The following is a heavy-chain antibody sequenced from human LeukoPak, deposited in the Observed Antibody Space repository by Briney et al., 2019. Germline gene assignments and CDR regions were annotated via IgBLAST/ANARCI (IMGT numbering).Heavy chain of an antibody. V-gene: IGHV1-69*05. CDR2: IIPIFGTA. CDR3: ARGGYSSGWLHFDY. J-gene: IGHJ4*02. CDR1: GYTFTSYG. D-gene: IGHD6-19*01. Sequence: SVKVFCKASGYTFTSYGISWVRQAPGQGLEWMGGIIPIFGTANYAQKFQGRVTITTDESTSTAYMELSSLRSEDTAVYYCARGGYSSGWLHFDYWGQGTLVTVSS.